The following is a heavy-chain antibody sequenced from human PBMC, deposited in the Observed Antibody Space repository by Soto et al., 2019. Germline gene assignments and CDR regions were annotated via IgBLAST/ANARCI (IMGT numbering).Heavy chain of an antibody. CDR1: GGSISSYY. V-gene: IGHV4-59*08. D-gene: IGHD6-6*01. Sequence: QVQLQESGPGLVKPSETLSLTCTVSGGSISSYYWSWIRQPPGKGLEWIGYIYYSGSTNYNPSLXSXVXIXIDTSKNQFSLKLSSVTAADTAVYYCARRYGSCFDYWGQGPLVTVSS. J-gene: IGHJ4*02. CDR3: ARRYGSCFDY. CDR2: IYYSGST.